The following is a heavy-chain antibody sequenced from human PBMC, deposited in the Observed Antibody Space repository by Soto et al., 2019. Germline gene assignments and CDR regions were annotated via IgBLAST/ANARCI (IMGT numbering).Heavy chain of an antibody. CDR1: GFTFSSYA. CDR3: AKDLGTYYDFWSGYYPTFDY. CDR2: ISGSGGST. D-gene: IGHD3-3*01. J-gene: IGHJ4*02. V-gene: IGHV3-23*01. Sequence: EVQLLESGGGLVQPGGSLRLSCAASGFTFSSYAMSWVRQAPGKGLEWVSAISGSGGSTYYADPVKGRFTISRDNSKNTLYLQMNSLRAEDTAVYYCAKDLGTYYDFWSGYYPTFDYWGQGTLVTVSS.